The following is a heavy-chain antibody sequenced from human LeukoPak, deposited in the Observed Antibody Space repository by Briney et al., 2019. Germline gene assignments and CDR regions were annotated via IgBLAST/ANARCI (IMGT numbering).Heavy chain of an antibody. CDR3: AKTLLNTQYTAMAGTPEDY. CDR1: GYTFTSYY. Sequence: GALVKVSCKASGYTFTSYYMHWVRQAPGQGLEWMGRIIPILGIANYAQKFQGRVTITADRSTSTAYMELSSLRSEDTAVYYCAKTLLNTQYTAMAGTPEDYWGQGTLVTVSS. J-gene: IGHJ4*02. CDR2: IIPILGIA. V-gene: IGHV1-69*02. D-gene: IGHD5-18*01.